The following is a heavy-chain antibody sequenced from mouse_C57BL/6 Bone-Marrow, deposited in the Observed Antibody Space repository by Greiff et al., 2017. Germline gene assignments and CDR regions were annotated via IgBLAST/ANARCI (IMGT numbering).Heavy chain of an antibody. CDR2: INPNNGGT. D-gene: IGHD1-1*01. J-gene: IGHJ4*01. Sequence: EVMLVESGPELVKPGASVKIPCKASGYTFTDYNMDWVKQSHGKSLEWIGDINPNNGGTIYNQKFKGKATLTVDKSSSTAYMELRSLTSEDTAVYYCARSGGYYGYAMDYWGQGTSVTVSS. CDR1: GYTFTDYN. CDR3: ARSGGYYGYAMDY. V-gene: IGHV1-18*01.